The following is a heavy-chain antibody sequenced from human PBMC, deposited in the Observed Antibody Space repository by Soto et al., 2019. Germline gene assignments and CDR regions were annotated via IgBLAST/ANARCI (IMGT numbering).Heavy chain of an antibody. D-gene: IGHD6-13*01. J-gene: IGHJ4*02. CDR2: IYHSGST. CDR3: ASTRVAAADRDY. Sequence: QVQLQESGPGLVKPSGTLSLTCAVSGGSISSSNWWSWVRQPPGKGLEWIGEIYHSGSTNYNPSLTSPLSILVDKSKTLCSLKLSSVTAADPAGYYCASTRVAAADRDYWGQGTLVTVSS. V-gene: IGHV4-4*02. CDR1: GGSISSSNW.